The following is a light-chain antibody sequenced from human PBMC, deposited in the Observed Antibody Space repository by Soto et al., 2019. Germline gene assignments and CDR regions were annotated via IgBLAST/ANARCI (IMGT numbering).Light chain of an antibody. CDR3: QQYHSYSVT. V-gene: IGKV1-5*01. Sequence: DIQMTQSPSTLSASVGDRVTVTCRASQSISSWLAWYQQKPGKAPQLLIYDASSLETGAPSRFSGSGSGTEFSLTISSLQPDDFATYYCQQYHSYSVTFGQGTRLEIK. J-gene: IGKJ5*01. CDR1: QSISSW. CDR2: DAS.